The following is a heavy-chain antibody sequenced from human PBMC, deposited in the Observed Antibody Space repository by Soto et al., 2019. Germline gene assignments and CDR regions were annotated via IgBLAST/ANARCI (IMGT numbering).Heavy chain of an antibody. V-gene: IGHV4-59*01. D-gene: IGHD3-3*01. CDR3: ARVLFGRGNWFDP. J-gene: IGHJ5*02. Sequence: SPTLSLTCTARRSSLSSYYWRWFPQPPGKGLEWIGYIYYSGSTNYNPSLKSRVTISVDTSKNQFSLKLSSVTAADTAVYYCARVLFGRGNWFDPWGQGTLVTVS. CDR2: IYYSGST. CDR1: RSSLSSYY.